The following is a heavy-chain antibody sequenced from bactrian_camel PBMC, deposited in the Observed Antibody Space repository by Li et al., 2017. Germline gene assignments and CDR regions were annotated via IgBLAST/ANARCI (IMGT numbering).Heavy chain of an antibody. V-gene: IGHV3S53*01. Sequence: HVQLVESGGGSVQIGGSLTLACAASRGFDDADAEWGWFRQAPGAQCEMVASISPDGKGYYSDSVKGRFTISQDNAKNTVYLQMTSLKPVDSGVYVCAAGDHAGNWCELDDFVHWGQGTQVTVS. D-gene: IGHD7*01. CDR3: AAGDHAGNWCELDDFVH. CDR2: ISPDGKG. CDR1: RGFDDADAE. J-gene: IGHJ4*01.